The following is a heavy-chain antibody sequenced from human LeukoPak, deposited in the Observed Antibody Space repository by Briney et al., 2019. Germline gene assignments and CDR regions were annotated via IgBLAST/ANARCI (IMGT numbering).Heavy chain of an antibody. CDR3: ARDFEKVVAANAPFDY. Sequence: PGGSLRLSCVASGFTFRSYCMNWVRQAPGKGLEWVSSISSSSSYIYYADSVKGRFTISRDNAKNSLYLQMNSLRAEDTAVYYCARDFEKVVAANAPFDYWGQGTLVTVSS. CDR1: GFTFRSYC. CDR2: ISSSSSYI. J-gene: IGHJ4*02. D-gene: IGHD2-15*01. V-gene: IGHV3-21*01.